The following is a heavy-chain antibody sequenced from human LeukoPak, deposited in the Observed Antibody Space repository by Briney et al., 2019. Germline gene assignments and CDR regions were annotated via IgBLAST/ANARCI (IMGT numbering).Heavy chain of an antibody. V-gene: IGHV4-39*01. CDR3: VRQEDDYHDWSRSRKYYYYGMDI. J-gene: IGHJ6*02. Sequence: PSETLSLTCSVSGGSIGSGSFYWGWVRQPPGTGLEWIASIYLSGSTYYKPSLKSRVITSIDKSKNQLSLKMNSATAADSAVYYCVRQEDDYHDWSRSRKYYYYGMDIWGQGTTVTVSS. D-gene: IGHD5-24*01. CDR2: IYLSGST. CDR1: GGSIGSGSFY.